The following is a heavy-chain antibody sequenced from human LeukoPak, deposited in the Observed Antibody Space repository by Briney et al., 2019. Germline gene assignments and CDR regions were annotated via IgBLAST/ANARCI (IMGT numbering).Heavy chain of an antibody. V-gene: IGHV3-30-3*01. CDR3: ARGTYYYDSSGYSPGSY. D-gene: IGHD3-22*01. Sequence: PGRSLRLSCAASGFTFSSYAMRWVRQAPGKGLEWVAVISYDGSNKYYADSVKGRFTISRDNSKNTLYLQMNSLRAEDTAVYYCARGTYYYDSSGYSPGSYWGQGTLVTVSS. CDR2: ISYDGSNK. CDR1: GFTFSSYA. J-gene: IGHJ4*02.